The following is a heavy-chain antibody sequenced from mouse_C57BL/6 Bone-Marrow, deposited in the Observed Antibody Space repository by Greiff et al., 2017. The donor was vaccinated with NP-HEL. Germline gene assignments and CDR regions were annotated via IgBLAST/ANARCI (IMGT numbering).Heavy chain of an antibody. CDR2: IDPANGNT. J-gene: IGHJ3*01. V-gene: IGHV14-3*01. Sequence: EVKLVESVAELVRPGASVKLSCTASGFNIKNTYMHWVKQRPEQGLEWIGRIDPANGNTKYAPKFQGKATITADTSSNTAYLQLSSLTSEDTAIYYCAPDPLYYYGSSGGDWGQGTLVTVSA. D-gene: IGHD1-1*01. CDR3: APDPLYYYGSSGGD. CDR1: GFNIKNTY.